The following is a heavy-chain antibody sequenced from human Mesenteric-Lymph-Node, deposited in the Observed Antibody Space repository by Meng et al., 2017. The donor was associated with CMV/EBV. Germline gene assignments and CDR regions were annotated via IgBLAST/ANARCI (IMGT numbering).Heavy chain of an antibody. D-gene: IGHD4-23*01. CDR3: ARHQRWLKSEGGFNY. V-gene: IGHV4-34*01. Sequence: QVQLQQWGEGLLKPSETLSLTGGVYGGSFSGYYWSWIRQPPGKGLEWIGEINHSGSTNYNPSLKSRVTISVDTSKNQFSLKLSSVTAADTAVYYCARHQRWLKSEGGFNYWGQGTLVTVSS. J-gene: IGHJ4*02. CDR2: INHSGST. CDR1: GGSFSGYY.